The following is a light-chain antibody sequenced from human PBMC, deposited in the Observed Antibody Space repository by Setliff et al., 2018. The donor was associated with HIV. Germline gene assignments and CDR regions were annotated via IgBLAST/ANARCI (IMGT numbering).Light chain of an antibody. CDR3: LQYNGWPRT. CDR1: QTINRN. Sequence: EMVMTQSPATLSEFPGSRVTLSCRASQTINRNLAWYQQKPGQPPRLLIYGASARATDLPARFSGSGSGTEFTLTISSLQSEDFAIYFCLQYNGWPRTFGQGTKVDIK. J-gene: IGKJ1*01. V-gene: IGKV3-15*01. CDR2: GAS.